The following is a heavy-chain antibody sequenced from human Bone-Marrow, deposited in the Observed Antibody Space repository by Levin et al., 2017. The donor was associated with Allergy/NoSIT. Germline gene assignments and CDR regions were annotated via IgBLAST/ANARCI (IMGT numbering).Heavy chain of an antibody. D-gene: IGHD1-1*01. CDR1: GFTVISRF. CDR2: IYSGEET. J-gene: IGHJ3*02. V-gene: IGHV3-66*02. Sequence: GGSLRLSCAASGFTVISRFMSWVRQAPGKGLEWVSVIYSGEETYYADSVKGRFTIFRDYSNNAVDLQLNSLSSADTAVYYCGRVDRDNWNDGGAIDIWGQGTMVTVSS. CDR3: GRVDRDNWNDGGAIDI.